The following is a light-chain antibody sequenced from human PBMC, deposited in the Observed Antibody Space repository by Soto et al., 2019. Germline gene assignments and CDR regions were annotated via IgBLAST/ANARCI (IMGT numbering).Light chain of an antibody. CDR3: QQYNNWPLT. CDR2: GAS. CDR1: QSVSSSY. J-gene: IGKJ4*01. Sequence: EIVLTQSPGTLSLSPGERATLSCRASQSVSSSYLAWYQQKPGQAPRLLIYGASSRATGIPDRFSGSGSGTEFTLTISSLQSEDFAAYYCQQYNNWPLTFGGGTKVEIK. V-gene: IGKV3-20*01.